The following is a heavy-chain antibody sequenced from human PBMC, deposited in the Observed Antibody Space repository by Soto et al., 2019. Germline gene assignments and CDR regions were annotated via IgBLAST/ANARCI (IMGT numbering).Heavy chain of an antibody. D-gene: IGHD3-22*01. V-gene: IGHV3-21*01. CDR2: ISSSSSYI. Sequence: GGSLRLSCAASGFTFSSYSMNWVRQAPGKGLEWVSSISSSSSYIYYADSVKDRFTISRDNAKNSLYLQMNSLRAEDTAVYYCARVDSSGYYNWFDPWGQGTLVTVSS. J-gene: IGHJ5*02. CDR3: ARVDSSGYYNWFDP. CDR1: GFTFSSYS.